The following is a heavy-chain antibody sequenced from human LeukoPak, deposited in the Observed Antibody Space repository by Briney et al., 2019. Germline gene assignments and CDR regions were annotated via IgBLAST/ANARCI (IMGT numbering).Heavy chain of an antibody. CDR1: GGSISSYY. CDR2: IYYSGST. CDR3: ARGGQWLVLSSFDY. Sequence: SETLSLTCTVSGGSISSYYWSWIRQPPGKGLEWIGYIYYSGSTNYNPSLKSRVTISVDTSKNQFSLKLNSVTPEDTAVYYCARGGQWLVLSSFDYWGQGTLVTVSS. D-gene: IGHD6-19*01. V-gene: IGHV4-59*08. J-gene: IGHJ4*02.